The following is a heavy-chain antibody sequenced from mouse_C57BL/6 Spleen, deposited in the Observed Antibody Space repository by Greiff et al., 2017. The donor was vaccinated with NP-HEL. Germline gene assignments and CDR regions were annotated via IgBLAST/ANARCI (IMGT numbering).Heavy chain of an antibody. CDR1: GYSITSGYY. J-gene: IGHJ3*01. CDR3: AREARARVYYDYGFAY. Sequence: EVQLQESGPGLVKPSQSLSLTCSVTGYSITSGYYWNWIRQFPGNKLEWMGYISYDGSNNYNPSLKNRISITLDTSKNTFCLKLNSVNTEDTATYYRAREARARVYYDYGFAYWGQGTLGTVSA. CDR2: ISYDGSN. D-gene: IGHD2-4*01. V-gene: IGHV3-6*01.